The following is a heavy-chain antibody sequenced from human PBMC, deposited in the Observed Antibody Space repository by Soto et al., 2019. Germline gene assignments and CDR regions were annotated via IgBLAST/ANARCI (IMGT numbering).Heavy chain of an antibody. D-gene: IGHD3-16*01. Sequence: QVQLEQSGAEVKKPGSSVKVSCKVSGGNFRNFVISWVRQAPGQGLEWMGGVIPNSGTANYAQRFQGRVTITADGSTHTAYMELNHLTSEDTAFYFCARDLGGEATIRFWGQGTLVTVSS. V-gene: IGHV1-69*01. CDR1: GGNFRNFV. CDR3: ARDLGGEATIRF. J-gene: IGHJ4*02. CDR2: VIPNSGTA.